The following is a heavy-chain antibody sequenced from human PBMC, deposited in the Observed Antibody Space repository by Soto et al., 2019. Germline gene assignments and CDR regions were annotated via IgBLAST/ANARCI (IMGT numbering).Heavy chain of an antibody. CDR3: ARERTVAGNDY. V-gene: IGHV1-8*01. J-gene: IGHJ4*02. CDR1: GYTFTRYD. D-gene: IGHD6-19*01. Sequence: QVQLVQSGAEVKKPGASVKVSCKASGYTFTRYDINWVRQATGQGLEWMGWMNPNSGNTGYAQKFQGRVTMTRNTSITTAYRELSSLRSEDTAVDYCARERTVAGNDYWGQGTLGTASS. CDR2: MNPNSGNT.